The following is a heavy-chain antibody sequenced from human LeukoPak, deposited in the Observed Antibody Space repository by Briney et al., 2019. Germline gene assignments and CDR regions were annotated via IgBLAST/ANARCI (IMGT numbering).Heavy chain of an antibody. CDR1: GVSINNYW. CDR2: IYYTGST. V-gene: IGHV4-59*01. D-gene: IGHD3-9*01. Sequence: SETLSLTCTVSGVSINNYWWSWIRQPPGKGLEWIGYIYYTGSTNYNPSLKSRVTISVDTSKNQFSLKLSSVTAADTAVYYCARDRARPGRYFDWLLYDPPYYYYYGMDVWGQGTTVTVSS. CDR3: ARDRARPGRYFDWLLYDPPYYYYYGMDV. J-gene: IGHJ6*02.